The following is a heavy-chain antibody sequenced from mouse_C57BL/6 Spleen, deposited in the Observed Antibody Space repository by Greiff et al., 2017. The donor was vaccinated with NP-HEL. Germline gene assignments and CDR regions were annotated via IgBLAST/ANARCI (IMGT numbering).Heavy chain of an antibody. D-gene: IGHD2-1*01. CDR2: ISSGSSTI. V-gene: IGHV5-17*01. CDR1: GFTFSDYG. Sequence: EVMLVESGGGLVKPGGSLKLSCAASGFTFSDYGMHWVRQAPEKGLEWVAYISSGSSTIYYADTVKGRFTISRDNAKNTLFLQMTSLRSEDTAMYYCARIEGNYLAWFAYWGQGTLVTVSA. J-gene: IGHJ3*01. CDR3: ARIEGNYLAWFAY.